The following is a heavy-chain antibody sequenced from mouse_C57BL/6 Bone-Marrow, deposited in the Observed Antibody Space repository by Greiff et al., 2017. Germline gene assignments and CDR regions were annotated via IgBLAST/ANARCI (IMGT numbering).Heavy chain of an antibody. J-gene: IGHJ4*01. V-gene: IGHV3-8*01. CDR2: ISYSGST. CDR3: ARMSYGSSSSYYAMDY. D-gene: IGHD1-1*01. CDR1: GYSITSDY. Sequence: DVQLQESGPGLAKPSQTLSLTCSVTGYSITSDYWNWIRKFPGNKLEYMGYISYSGSTYYNPSLKSRISITRDTSKNQYYLQLNSVTTEDTATYYCARMSYGSSSSYYAMDYWGQGTSVTVSS.